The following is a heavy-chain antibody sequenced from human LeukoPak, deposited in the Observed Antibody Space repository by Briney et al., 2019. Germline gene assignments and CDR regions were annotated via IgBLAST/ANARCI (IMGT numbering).Heavy chain of an antibody. J-gene: IGHJ4*02. Sequence: GRSLRLSCAASGFTFSSYGMHWVRQAPGKGLEWEAVISYDGSNKYYADSVKGRFTISRDNSKNTLYLQMNSLRAEDTAVYYCARGRGRPDSSSWYILYYWGQGTLVTVSS. CDR3: ARGRGRPDSSSWYILYY. V-gene: IGHV3-30*03. CDR2: ISYDGSNK. CDR1: GFTFSSYG. D-gene: IGHD6-13*01.